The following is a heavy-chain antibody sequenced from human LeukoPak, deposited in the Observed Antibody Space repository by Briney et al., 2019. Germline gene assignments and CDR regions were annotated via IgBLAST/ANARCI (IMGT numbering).Heavy chain of an antibody. J-gene: IGHJ3*02. CDR2: ISYDGRTE. V-gene: IGHV3-30*19. Sequence: GGSLRLSCAASGFSFKDYGMHWVRQAPGKGPEWVAVISYDGRTEYYAASIKGRFTISRDNSKNTLYLQMNSLRAEDTAVYYCARDEGYYDTSGDAFDIWGQGTVVTVSS. CDR3: ARDEGYYDTSGDAFDI. CDR1: GFSFKDYG. D-gene: IGHD3-22*01.